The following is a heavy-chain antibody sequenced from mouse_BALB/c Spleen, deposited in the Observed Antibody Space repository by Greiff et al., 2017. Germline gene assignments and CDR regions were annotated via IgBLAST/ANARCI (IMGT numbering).Heavy chain of an antibody. CDR2: INPNNGDT. Sequence: EVQLQQSGPELVKPGASVKISCKASGYSFTGYSMNWVKQSHGKSLEWIGRINPNNGDTFYNQKFKGKATLTVDKSSSTAHMELLSLTSEDSTVYYCENRGNYEGAMDYWGQGTSVTVSS. CDR3: ENRGNYEGAMDY. J-gene: IGHJ4*01. D-gene: IGHD2-1*01. V-gene: IGHV1-37*01. CDR1: GYSFTGYS.